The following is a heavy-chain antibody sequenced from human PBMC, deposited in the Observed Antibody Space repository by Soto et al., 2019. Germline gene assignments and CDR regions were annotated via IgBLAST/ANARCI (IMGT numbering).Heavy chain of an antibody. Sequence: XETLSLTCTVAGCSISSYYWNWIRQSPGKELEWIGYIHYSGSTNHNPSLKSRVTISVDTSKDQFSLKLRSVTAADTAMYYCAGRIWYDFYYYYGFDVWGQGTTVTVSS. J-gene: IGHJ6*02. CDR3: AGRIWYDFYYYYGFDV. CDR1: GCSISSYY. V-gene: IGHV4-59*01. CDR2: IHYSGST. D-gene: IGHD6-13*01.